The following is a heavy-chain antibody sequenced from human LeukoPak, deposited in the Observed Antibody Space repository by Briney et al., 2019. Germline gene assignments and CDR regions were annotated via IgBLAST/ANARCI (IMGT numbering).Heavy chain of an antibody. CDR2: ISPDSGYI. J-gene: IGHJ4*02. CDR1: GLTFSSHS. V-gene: IGHV3-21*01. CDR3: APFSAVTHYYFDY. Sequence: KPGGSLRLSCAASGLTFSSHSLMWVRQAPGKGLEWVSSISPDSGYIYYADSVKGRFTISRDNAENSLFLQMNSLGAEDTAVYCCAPFSAVTHYYFDYWGQGTLVTVSS. D-gene: IGHD6-13*01.